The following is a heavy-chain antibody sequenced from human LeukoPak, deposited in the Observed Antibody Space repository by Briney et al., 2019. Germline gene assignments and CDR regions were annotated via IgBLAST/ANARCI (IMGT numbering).Heavy chain of an antibody. D-gene: IGHD6-19*01. CDR1: GYSFTSYW. Sequence: GESLKISCKGSGYSFTSYWIGWVRQMPGKGLEWMGIIYPGDSDTRYSPSFQGQVTISADKSISTAYLQWSSLKASDTAMYYCARLDGSGWSNYYYYYGMDVWGQGTTATVSS. V-gene: IGHV5-51*01. CDR2: IYPGDSDT. CDR3: ARLDGSGWSNYYYYYGMDV. J-gene: IGHJ6*02.